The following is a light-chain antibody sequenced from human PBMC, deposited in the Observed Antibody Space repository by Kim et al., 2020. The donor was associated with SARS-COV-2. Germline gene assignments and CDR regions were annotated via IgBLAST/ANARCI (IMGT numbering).Light chain of an antibody. Sequence: QSALTQPPSASGTPGQRVTISCSGSRPNIGSNTVNWYQQLPGAAPRLLIHSNNQRPSGVPDRFSGSKSGTSASLAISGLQSEDEADYFCAAWDDSLNGHVVFGGGTQLTVL. CDR1: RPNIGSNT. J-gene: IGLJ2*01. CDR3: AAWDDSLNGHVV. CDR2: SNN. V-gene: IGLV1-44*01.